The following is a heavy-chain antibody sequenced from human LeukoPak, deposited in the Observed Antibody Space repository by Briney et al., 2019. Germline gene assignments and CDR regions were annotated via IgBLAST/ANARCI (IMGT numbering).Heavy chain of an antibody. J-gene: IGHJ5*02. CDR1: GYTFTSYY. Sequence: ASVKVSCKASGYTFTSYYMHWVRQAPGQGLEWMGIINPSGGSTSYAQKFQGRVTMTRDTSTSTVYMELSSLRSEDTAVYYCAADRDYGDYLFWFDPWGQGTLVTVSS. CDR2: INPSGGST. V-gene: IGHV1-46*01. CDR3: AADRDYGDYLFWFDP. D-gene: IGHD4-17*01.